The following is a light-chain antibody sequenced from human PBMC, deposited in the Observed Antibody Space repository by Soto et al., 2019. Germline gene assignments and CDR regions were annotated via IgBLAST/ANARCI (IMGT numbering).Light chain of an antibody. CDR3: QQYGSSRT. V-gene: IGKV3-20*01. Sequence: EIVLTQSPGTLSLSPGERATLSCRASQSVSSSYLAWYQQKPGQAPRLLLYGASSRATGIPDRFSGSGSGTDFTLTISGLEPEDFAVYYCQQYGSSRTFGQGTKVEIK. J-gene: IGKJ1*01. CDR2: GAS. CDR1: QSVSSSY.